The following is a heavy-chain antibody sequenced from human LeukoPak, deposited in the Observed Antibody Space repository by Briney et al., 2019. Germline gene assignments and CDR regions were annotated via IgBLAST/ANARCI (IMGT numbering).Heavy chain of an antibody. CDR1: GGSISSSSYY. CDR3: ARAHLATVVAPFDY. J-gene: IGHJ4*02. D-gene: IGHD3-22*01. V-gene: IGHV4-39*07. CDR2: IYYSGST. Sequence: SETLSLTCTVSGGSISSSSYYWGWIRQPPGKGLEWIGSIYYSGSTYYNPSLRSRVTTSVDTSKNQFSLKLSSVTAADTAVYYCARAHLATVVAPFDYWGQGTLVTVSS.